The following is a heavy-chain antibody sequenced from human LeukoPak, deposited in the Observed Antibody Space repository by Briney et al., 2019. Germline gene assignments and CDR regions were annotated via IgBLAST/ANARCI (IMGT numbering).Heavy chain of an antibody. CDR2: INPNSGGT. CDR3: ARDSGLYSSGWYDY. Sequence: ASVKVSFKASGYTFTGYYMHWVGQAPGQGLEWMGWINPNSGGTNYAQKFQGWVTMTRDTSISTAYMELSRLRSDDTAVYYCARDSGLYSSGWYDYWGQGTLVTVSS. D-gene: IGHD6-19*01. CDR1: GYTFTGYY. V-gene: IGHV1-2*04. J-gene: IGHJ4*02.